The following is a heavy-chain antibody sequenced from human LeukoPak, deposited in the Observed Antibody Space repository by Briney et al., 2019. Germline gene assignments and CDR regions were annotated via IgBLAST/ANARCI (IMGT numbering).Heavy chain of an antibody. J-gene: IGHJ4*02. D-gene: IGHD2-15*01. Sequence: SVKASCKASGGTFSSYAISWVRQAPGQGLEWMGRIIPILGIANYAQKFQGRVTITADKSTSTAYMELSSLRSEDTAVYYCARDSGRYYFDYWGQGTLVTVSS. V-gene: IGHV1-69*04. CDR2: IIPILGIA. CDR3: ARDSGRYYFDY. CDR1: GGTFSSYA.